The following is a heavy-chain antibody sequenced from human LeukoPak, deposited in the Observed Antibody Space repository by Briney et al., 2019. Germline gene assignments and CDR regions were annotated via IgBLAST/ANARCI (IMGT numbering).Heavy chain of an antibody. CDR2: IYYNGDT. J-gene: IGHJ5*02. D-gene: IGHD2-2*01. V-gene: IGHV4-39*07. CDR1: GGSISSYY. Sequence: PSETLSLTCTVSGGSISSYYWGWIRQPPEQRLEWIGSIYYNGDTYYNPSLKSRVTISVDTSKNQFSLKVASVTAADTAVYYCAKTRSTSRQPNWFDPWGQGTLVTVSS. CDR3: AKTRSTSRQPNWFDP.